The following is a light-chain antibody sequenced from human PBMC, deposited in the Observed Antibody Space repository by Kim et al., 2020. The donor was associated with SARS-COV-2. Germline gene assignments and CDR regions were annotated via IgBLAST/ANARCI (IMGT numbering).Light chain of an antibody. J-gene: IGKJ2*03. CDR3: HQYIRSPYS. CDR2: DAS. V-gene: IGKV3-20*01. Sequence: EILLTQSPGTLSLSPGERATLSCRANQRISSNYLAWYQHKPGQSPRLLIHDASNRATGIPDRFSGSGSGTDFTLTISRLEPEDFAVYYCHQYIRSPYSFGQGTKLEF. CDR1: QRISSNY.